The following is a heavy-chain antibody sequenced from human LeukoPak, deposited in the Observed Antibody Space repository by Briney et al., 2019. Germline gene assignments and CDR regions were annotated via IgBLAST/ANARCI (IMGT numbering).Heavy chain of an antibody. J-gene: IGHJ5*02. D-gene: IGHD6-13*01. CDR1: TFTXXY. CDR2: INPSGGST. Sequence: TFTXXYMHXVRQAPGQGLEWMGIINPSGGSTSYAQKFQGRVTMTRDTSTSTVYMELSSLRSEDTAVYYCARGGIAAAGSAGDYWFDPWGQGTLVTVSS. CDR3: ARGGIAAAGSAGDYWFDP. V-gene: IGHV1-46*01.